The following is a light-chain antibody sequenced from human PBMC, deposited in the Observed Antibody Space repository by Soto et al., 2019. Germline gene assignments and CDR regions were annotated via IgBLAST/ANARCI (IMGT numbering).Light chain of an antibody. Sequence: QSVLTQSPSVSAAPGQNVTISCSGTSSNIGNNFVSWYQHLPGTAPKILIYDNVKRPSGIPDRFSGFKSGASATLGITGLQTGDEADYYCGSWDTSLSLCYVFGTGTKVTVL. CDR1: SSNIGNNF. CDR3: GSWDTSLSLCYV. J-gene: IGLJ1*01. CDR2: DNV. V-gene: IGLV1-51*01.